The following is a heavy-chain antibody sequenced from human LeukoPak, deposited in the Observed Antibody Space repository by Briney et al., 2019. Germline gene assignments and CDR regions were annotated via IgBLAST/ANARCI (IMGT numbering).Heavy chain of an antibody. CDR3: ARRAGAYSHPYDY. V-gene: IGHV1-24*01. CDR2: FDPEDGET. D-gene: IGHD4/OR15-4a*01. CDR1: GYTLTELT. J-gene: IGHJ4*02. Sequence: ASVKVSSKVPGYTLTELTMHWVRQAPGKGLEWMGGFDPEDGETIYAQKFQGRVTMTEDTSTDTAYMELSSLRSEDTAVYYCARRAGAYSHPYDYWGQGTLVTVSS.